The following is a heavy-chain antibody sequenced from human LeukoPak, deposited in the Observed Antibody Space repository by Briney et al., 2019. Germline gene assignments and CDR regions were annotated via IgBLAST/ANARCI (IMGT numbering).Heavy chain of an antibody. CDR3: ASVASPATGHFDY. Sequence: SETLSLTCTVSGGSIISSAYYWSWIRQPPGKGLEWIGYIYYSGSTYYNPSLKSRVTISLDTSKNQFSLKLSSVTAADTAVYYCASVASPATGHFDYWGQGTLVTVSS. CDR1: GGSIISSAYY. V-gene: IGHV4-30-4*08. D-gene: IGHD2-21*01. CDR2: IYYSGST. J-gene: IGHJ4*02.